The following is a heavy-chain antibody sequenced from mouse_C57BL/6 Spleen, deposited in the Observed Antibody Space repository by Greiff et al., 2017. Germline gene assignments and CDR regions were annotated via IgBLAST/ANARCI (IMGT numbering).Heavy chain of an antibody. CDR2: IDPEDGDT. CDR1: GFNIKDYY. D-gene: IGHD1-1*01. V-gene: IGHV14-1*01. CDR3: TTGYYGSTWYFDV. Sequence: EVQLQQSGAELVRPGASVKLSCTASGFNIKDYYMHWVKQRPEQGLEWIGRIDPEDGDTEYAPKFQGKATMTADTSSNTAYLQHSSLTSEDTAVYYCTTGYYGSTWYFDVWGTGTTVTVSS. J-gene: IGHJ1*03.